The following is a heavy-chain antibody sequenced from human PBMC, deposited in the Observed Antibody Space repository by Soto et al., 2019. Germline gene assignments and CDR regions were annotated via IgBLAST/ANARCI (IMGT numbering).Heavy chain of an antibody. CDR1: GFTFNNYA. J-gene: IGHJ4*02. Sequence: WGTLRLSCAASGFTFNNYALNWVRQAPGKGLEWVSAISGTGGTTYYADSLKDRFAISRDNSKSTLYLQMKSVRAEATAVFYCAKWSSTWSQLFDYWGQGTLVTVSS. CDR2: ISGTGGTT. CDR3: AKWSSTWSQLFDY. V-gene: IGHV3-23*01. D-gene: IGHD6-13*01.